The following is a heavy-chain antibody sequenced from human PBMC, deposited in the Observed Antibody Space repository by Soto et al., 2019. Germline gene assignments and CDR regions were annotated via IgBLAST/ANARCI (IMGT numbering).Heavy chain of an antibody. Sequence: SETLSLTCTVSGGSISRHYWTWIRQSPGKGLEWIGHVYYSGSTKYNPSLKSRVIISLETSKNQFSLRLSSVTAADTAVYYCAVMGGAHGSNNWLDPWGQGALVTVS. CDR1: GGSISRHY. J-gene: IGHJ5*02. V-gene: IGHV4-59*11. D-gene: IGHD3-16*01. CDR2: VYYSGST. CDR3: AVMGGAHGSNNWLDP.